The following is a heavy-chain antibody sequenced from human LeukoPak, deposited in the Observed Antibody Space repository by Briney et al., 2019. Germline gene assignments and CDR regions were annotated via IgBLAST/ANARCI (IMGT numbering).Heavy chain of an antibody. V-gene: IGHV3-21*01. CDR2: ISSSSSYI. CDR1: GSTFSSYS. Sequence: GGSLRLSCAASGSTFSSYSMNWVRQAPGKGLEWVSSISSSSSYIYYADSVKGRFTISRDNAKNSLYLQMNSLRAEDTAVYYCARSSKKWELLGYYYYYYMDVWGKGTTVTISS. CDR3: ARSSKKWELLGYYYYYYMDV. J-gene: IGHJ6*03. D-gene: IGHD1-26*01.